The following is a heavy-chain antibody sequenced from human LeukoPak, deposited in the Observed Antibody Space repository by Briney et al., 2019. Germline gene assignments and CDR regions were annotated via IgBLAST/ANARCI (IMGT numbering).Heavy chain of an antibody. D-gene: IGHD3-10*01. CDR1: GFTFSTYA. Sequence: GGSLRLSCAASGFTFSTYAMHWVRQAPGKGLEYVSAISSDGGSTYYANSVKGRFTISRDNSRNTLYLQMGSLRAEDMAVYYCARDPHYYGSGSYQYYFDYWGQGTLVTVSS. J-gene: IGHJ4*02. V-gene: IGHV3-64*01. CDR3: ARDPHYYGSGSYQYYFDY. CDR2: ISSDGGST.